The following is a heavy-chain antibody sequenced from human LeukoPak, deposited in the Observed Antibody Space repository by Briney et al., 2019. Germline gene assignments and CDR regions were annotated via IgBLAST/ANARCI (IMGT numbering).Heavy chain of an antibody. CDR1: GYSISSGYY. Sequence: PSETLSLTCTVSGYSISSGYYWGWIRQPPGKGLEWIGSIYHSGSTYYNPSLKSRVTISVDTSKNQFSLKLSSVTAADTAVYYCARATVVTPFDYWGQGTLVTVSS. CDR2: IYHSGST. V-gene: IGHV4-38-2*02. CDR3: ARATVVTPFDY. J-gene: IGHJ4*02. D-gene: IGHD4-23*01.